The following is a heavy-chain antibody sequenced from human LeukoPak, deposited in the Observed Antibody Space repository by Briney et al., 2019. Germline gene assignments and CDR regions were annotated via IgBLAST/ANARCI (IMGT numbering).Heavy chain of an antibody. CDR3: ATYDSSGYYYIY. Sequence: SVKVSCKASGGTFSSYAISWVRQAPGQGLEWMGRIIPILGIANYAQKFQGRVTITADKSTSTAYMELSSLRSEDTAVYYCATYDSSGYYYIYWGQGTLVTVSS. CDR2: IIPILGIA. CDR1: GGTFSSYA. V-gene: IGHV1-69*04. D-gene: IGHD3-22*01. J-gene: IGHJ4*02.